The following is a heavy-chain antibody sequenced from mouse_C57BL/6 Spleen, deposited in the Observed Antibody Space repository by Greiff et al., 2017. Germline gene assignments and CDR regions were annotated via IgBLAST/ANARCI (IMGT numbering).Heavy chain of an antibody. CDR3: TGGYYGSRESLFDY. CDR2: IRLKSDNYAT. J-gene: IGHJ2*01. CDR1: GFTFSHYW. V-gene: IGHV6-3*01. D-gene: IGHD1-1*01. Sequence: EVHLVESGGGLVQPGGSMKLSCVASGFTFSHYWMNWVRQSPEKGLEWVAQIRLKSDNYATHYAESVKGRFTISRDDSKSSVYLQMNNLRAEDTGIYYCTGGYYGSRESLFDYWGQGTTLTVSS.